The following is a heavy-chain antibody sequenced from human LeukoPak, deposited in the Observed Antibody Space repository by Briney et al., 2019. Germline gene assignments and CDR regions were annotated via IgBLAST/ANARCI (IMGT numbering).Heavy chain of an antibody. J-gene: IGHJ4*02. V-gene: IGHV4-39*01. Sequence: SETLSLTCGVSGGSISSTNWWSWVRQPPGKGLEWIGSIYYSGSTYYNPSLKSRVTISVDTSKNQFSLKLSSVTAADTAVYYCARPSSDTAIDYWGQGTLVTVSS. CDR3: ARPSSDTAIDY. CDR1: GGSISSTNW. D-gene: IGHD5-18*01. CDR2: IYYSGST.